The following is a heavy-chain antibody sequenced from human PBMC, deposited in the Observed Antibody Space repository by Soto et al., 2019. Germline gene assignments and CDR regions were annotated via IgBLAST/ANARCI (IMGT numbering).Heavy chain of an antibody. CDR1: GGSISSGGYY. V-gene: IGHV4-31*02. D-gene: IGHD5-12*01. CDR3: ARGGGSGYSGYHRYFDY. J-gene: IGHJ4*02. CDR2: IYYSGST. Sequence: PSETLSLTCTVSGGSISSGGYYWSWIRQHPGKGLEWIGYIYYSGSTYYNPSLKSRVTISVDTSKNQFSLKLSSVTAADTAVYYCARGGGSGYSGYHRYFDYWGQGTLVTVPS.